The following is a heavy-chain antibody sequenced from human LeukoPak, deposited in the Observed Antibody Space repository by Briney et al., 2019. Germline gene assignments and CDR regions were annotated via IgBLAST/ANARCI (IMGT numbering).Heavy chain of an antibody. CDR3: AKDIAAAGTYVFDY. V-gene: IGHV3-9*03. D-gene: IGHD6-13*01. J-gene: IGHJ4*02. CDR1: GFTFDDYA. Sequence: GGSLRLSCAASGFTFDDYAMHWVRQAPGKGLEWVSGISWNSGSIGYADSVKGRFTISRDNAKNSLYLQMNRLRAEDMALYYCAKDIAAAGTYVFDYWGQGTLVTVSS. CDR2: ISWNSGSI.